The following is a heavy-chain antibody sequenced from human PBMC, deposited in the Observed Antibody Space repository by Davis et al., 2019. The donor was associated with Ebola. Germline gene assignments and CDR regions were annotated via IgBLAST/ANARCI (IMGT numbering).Heavy chain of an antibody. CDR1: GFTFSSYA. CDR3: AKVRRWLVEDY. CDR2: ISGSGGST. J-gene: IGHJ4*02. D-gene: IGHD5-24*01. V-gene: IGHV3-23*01. Sequence: GESLKISCAASGFTFSSYAMSWVRQAPGKGLEWVSAISGSGGSTYYADSVKGRFTISRDNSKNTLYLQMNSLRAEDTAVYYCAKVRRWLVEDYWGQGTLVTVSS.